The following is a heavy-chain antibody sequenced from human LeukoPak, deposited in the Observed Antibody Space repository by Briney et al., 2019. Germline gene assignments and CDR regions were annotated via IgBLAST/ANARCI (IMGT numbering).Heavy chain of an antibody. CDR3: ARAIFGVVYNWFDP. V-gene: IGHV1-24*01. J-gene: IGHJ5*02. D-gene: IGHD3-3*01. CDR1: GYTLTELS. CDR2: FDPEDGET. Sequence: ASVKVSCKVSGYTLTELSMHWVRQAPGKGLEWMGGFDPEDGETIYAQKFQGRVTMTEDTSTDTACMELSSLRSEDTAVYYCARAIFGVVYNWFDPWGQGTLVTVSS.